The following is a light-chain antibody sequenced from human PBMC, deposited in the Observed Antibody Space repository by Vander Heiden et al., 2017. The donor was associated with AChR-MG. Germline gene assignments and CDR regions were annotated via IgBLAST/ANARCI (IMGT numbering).Light chain of an antibody. Sequence: EIVLTPPPGTLSLSPGERATLSCRASQSVSSSYLAWYQQKPGQAPRLLIYGASSRATGIPDRFSGSGSGTDFTLTISRLEPEDFAVYYCQQYGSSPWPFGQGTKVEIK. CDR3: QQYGSSPWP. CDR1: QSVSSSY. J-gene: IGKJ1*01. V-gene: IGKV3-20*01. CDR2: GAS.